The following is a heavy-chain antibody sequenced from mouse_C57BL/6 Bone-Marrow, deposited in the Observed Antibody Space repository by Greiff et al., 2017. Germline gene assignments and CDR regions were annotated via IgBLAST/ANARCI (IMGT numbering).Heavy chain of an antibody. CDR1: GYTFTSYW. CDR2: IDPSSGYT. Sequence: VQLQQSGAELVKPGASVKLSCKASGYTFTSYWMHWVKQRPGQGLEWIGYIDPSSGYTKYNQKFKDKATLTADKSSSTAYMRLSSLTYEDSAVYDRAGSGFAYWGQGTLVTVSA. V-gene: IGHV1-7*01. CDR3: AGSGFAY. J-gene: IGHJ3*01.